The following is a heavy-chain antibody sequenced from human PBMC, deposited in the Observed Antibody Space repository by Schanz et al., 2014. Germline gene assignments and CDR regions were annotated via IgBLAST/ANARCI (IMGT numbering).Heavy chain of an antibody. CDR2: IIPITGIT. J-gene: IGHJ4*02. CDR3: ARTGYDPSLTH. CDR1: GDTFRSYT. Sequence: QVQLVQSGAEVKKPGSSVKVSCKASGDTFRSYTINWVRHASGQGLEWMGRIIPITGITNYAKKFQGRVTFTAEKYTSTDFLEVNSMRSEDTAVYYCARTGYDPSLTHWGQGTLVTVSS. D-gene: IGHD5-12*01. V-gene: IGHV1-69*02.